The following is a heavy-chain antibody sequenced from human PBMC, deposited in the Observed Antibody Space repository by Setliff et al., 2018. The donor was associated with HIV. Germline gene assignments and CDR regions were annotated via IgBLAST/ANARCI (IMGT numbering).Heavy chain of an antibody. J-gene: IGHJ5*02. V-gene: IGHV4-38-2*02. CDR2: VYHSGKT. CDR1: GQFISDGYY. CDR3: AKHDFGEGSCFDP. D-gene: IGHD3-16*01. Sequence: PSETLSLTCTVSGQFISDGYYWGWIRQPPGKGLEWIGSVYHSGKTYYNPSLKSRVTMSADTSKNQISLMLRSKTAADTAVYYCAKHDFGEGSCFDPWGQGSLVTVSS.